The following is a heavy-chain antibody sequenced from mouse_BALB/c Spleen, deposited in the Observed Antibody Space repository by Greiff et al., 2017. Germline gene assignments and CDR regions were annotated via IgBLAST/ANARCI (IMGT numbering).Heavy chain of an antibody. V-gene: IGHV6-6*02. CDR3: TRDDDRYAMDY. CDR1: GFTFSSYW. D-gene: IGHD2-3*01. J-gene: IGHJ4*01. Sequence: EVKLMESGGGLVQPGGSMKLSCVASGFTFSSYWMPWVRQSPEKGLEWVAEIRLKSDNYASHYAESVKGKFTISRDDSTSRLYLQMNSLRAEDTGIYYCTRDDDRYAMDYWGQGTSVTVSS. CDR2: IRLKSDNYAS.